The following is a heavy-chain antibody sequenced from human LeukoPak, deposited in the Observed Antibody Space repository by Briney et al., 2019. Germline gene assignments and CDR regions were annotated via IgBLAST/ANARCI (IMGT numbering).Heavy chain of an antibody. Sequence: PGGSLRLSCAASGFTFSSYIMNWVRQAPGKGLEWVSSISSSSSYIYYADSVKGRFTISRDNAKNSLYLQMNSLRAEDTAVYYCARQASSSGYYHFDYWGQGTLVTVSS. CDR3: ARQASSSGYYHFDY. CDR1: GFTFSSYI. CDR2: ISSSSSYI. J-gene: IGHJ4*02. V-gene: IGHV3-21*01. D-gene: IGHD3-22*01.